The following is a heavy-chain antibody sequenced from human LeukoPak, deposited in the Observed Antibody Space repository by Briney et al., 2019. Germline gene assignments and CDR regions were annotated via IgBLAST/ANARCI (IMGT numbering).Heavy chain of an antibody. CDR3: ARDQGLSGSYFDNYYYGMDV. CDR1: GGSISSYY. J-gene: IGHJ6*02. D-gene: IGHD1-26*01. Sequence: SETLSLTCTVSGGSISSYYWSWIRQPPGKGLEWIGYIYYSGSTNYNPSFKSRVTISVDTSKNQFSLKLSSVTAADTAVYYCARDQGLSGSYFDNYYYGMDVWGQGTTVTVSS. V-gene: IGHV4-59*01. CDR2: IYYSGST.